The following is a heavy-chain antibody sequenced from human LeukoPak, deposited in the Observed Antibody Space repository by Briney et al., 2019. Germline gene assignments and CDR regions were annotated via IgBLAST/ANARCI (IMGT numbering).Heavy chain of an antibody. D-gene: IGHD2/OR15-2a*01. CDR2: IIPIFGTA. V-gene: IGHV1-69*13. CDR3: ARGVIRPGDAFDI. CDR1: GGTFSSYA. J-gene: IGHJ3*02. Sequence: ASVKVSCKASGGTFSSYAISWVRQAPGQGLEWMGGIIPIFGTANYAQKFQGRVTITADESTSTAYMELSSLRSEDTAVYYCARGVIRPGDAFDIWGQGTMVTVSS.